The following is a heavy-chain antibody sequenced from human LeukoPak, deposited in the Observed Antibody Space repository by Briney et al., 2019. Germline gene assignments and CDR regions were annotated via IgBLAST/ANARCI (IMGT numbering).Heavy chain of an antibody. CDR2: MNPNRGKT. CDR3: AREGPTHFDY. CDR1: GYTFTRYD. J-gene: IGHJ4*02. V-gene: IGHV1-8*01. Sequence: GSVKVSCKASGYTFTRYDINWVRQATGQGGEWMGWMNPNRGKTGYVQKFQGRVTMTRNTSISTAYMELSSLRSDDTAVYYCAREGPTHFDYWGQGTLVTVSS.